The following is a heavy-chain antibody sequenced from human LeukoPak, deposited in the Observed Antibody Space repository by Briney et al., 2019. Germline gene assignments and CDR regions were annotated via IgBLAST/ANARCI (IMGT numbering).Heavy chain of an antibody. CDR1: RFSNSNDW. CDR3: GTSRDAAIET. Sequence: GGSLRLSCVSSRFSNSNDWMTSVRPAPAKGLEWLANINHDASGKSYADSLKGRFTISRDNAKNSLFLQMNSLRVEDTGVYYCGTSRDAAIETGGQGVLVIVSS. CDR2: INHDASGK. D-gene: IGHD2-2*01. V-gene: IGHV3-7*01. J-gene: IGHJ4*02.